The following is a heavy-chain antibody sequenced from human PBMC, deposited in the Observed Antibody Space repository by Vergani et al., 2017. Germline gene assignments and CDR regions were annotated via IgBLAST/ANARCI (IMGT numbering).Heavy chain of an antibody. CDR1: GESIRSGSHY. CDR3: ARSRPYCTSGSCPAI. Sequence: QVKLQESGPGLLKPSQTLSLTCTFSGESIRSGSHYWSWIRQPAGKGPEWIGHIHTGRSTDLNPFFKSRVSISVDTFKSQFSLKLNSVTVADTAVYYCARSRPYCTSGSCPAIWGQGTLVTVSS. J-gene: IGHJ4*02. V-gene: IGHV4-61*02. CDR2: IHTGRST. D-gene: IGHD2-15*01.